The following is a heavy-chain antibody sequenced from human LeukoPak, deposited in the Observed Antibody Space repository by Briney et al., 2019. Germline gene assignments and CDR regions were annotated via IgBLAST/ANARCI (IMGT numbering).Heavy chain of an antibody. CDR3: ARDTPADWVFDYGLDY. V-gene: IGHV3-11*01. J-gene: IGHJ4*02. Sequence: PGGSLRLSCAASGFTFSDYYMSWIRQAPGKGLEWVSYISSSGSTIYYADSVKGRFTISRDNAKNSLYLQMNSLRAEDTAVYYCARDTPADWVFDYGLDYWGQGTLVTVSS. CDR2: ISSSGSTI. D-gene: IGHD4-17*01. CDR1: GFTFSDYY.